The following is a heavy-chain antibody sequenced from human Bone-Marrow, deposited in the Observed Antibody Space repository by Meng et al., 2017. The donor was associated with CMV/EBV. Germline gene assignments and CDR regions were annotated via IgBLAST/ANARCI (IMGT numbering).Heavy chain of an antibody. CDR1: GFTFDDYG. CDR3: ARVSYSYGTLFDY. Sequence: GESLKISCAASGFTFDDYGMSWVRQAPGKGLEWVSGINWNGGSTGYADSVKGRFTISRDNAKNSLYLQMNSLRAEDTALYYCARVSYSYGTLFDYWGQGTLVTVSS. J-gene: IGHJ4*02. CDR2: INWNGGST. D-gene: IGHD5-18*01. V-gene: IGHV3-20*04.